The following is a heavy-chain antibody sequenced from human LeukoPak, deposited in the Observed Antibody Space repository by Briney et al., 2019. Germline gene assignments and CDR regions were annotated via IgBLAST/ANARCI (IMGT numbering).Heavy chain of an antibody. CDR3: VRGTGTYGTDYYFDN. Sequence: GGSLRLSCAVSGFTVSSIHLSWVRQAPGKGLECVSVIFSGGITYYAESVKGRFTISRDNSRNSLFLQMNSLRAEDTAVYYCVRGTGTYGTDYYFDNWGQGTLVTVSS. D-gene: IGHD3-10*01. CDR1: GFTVSSIH. CDR2: IFSGGIT. J-gene: IGHJ4*02. V-gene: IGHV3-53*01.